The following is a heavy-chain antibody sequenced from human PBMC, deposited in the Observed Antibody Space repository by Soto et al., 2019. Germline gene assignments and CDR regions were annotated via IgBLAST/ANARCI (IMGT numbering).Heavy chain of an antibody. CDR3: AGGPGIVVAGVDY. J-gene: IGHJ4*02. CDR2: ISQSGSA. D-gene: IGHD6-19*01. Sequence: SETLSLTCVVSGGPISSGGYSRTWIRQPPGRGLEWIGYISQSGSADYNPSLKSRVTISVDTSKNQLSLNLSSVTAADTAAYYCAGGPGIVVAGVDYWGQGTLVTVSS. V-gene: IGHV4-30-2*01. CDR1: GGPISSGGYS.